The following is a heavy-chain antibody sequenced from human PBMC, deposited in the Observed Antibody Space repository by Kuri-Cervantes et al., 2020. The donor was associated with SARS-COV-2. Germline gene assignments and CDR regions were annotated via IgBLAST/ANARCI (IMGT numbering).Heavy chain of an antibody. D-gene: IGHD5-18*01. CDR1: VGTFSSYA. J-gene: IGHJ4*02. CDR3: ATPERGYSYGGYFDY. V-gene: IGHV1-69*13. CDR2: IIPIFGTA. Sequence: SVKVSCKASVGTFSSYAISWVRQAPGQGLEWMGGIIPIFGTANYAQKFQGRVMITADESTSTAYMELSSLRSEDTAVYYCATPERGYSYGGYFDYWGQGTLVTVSS.